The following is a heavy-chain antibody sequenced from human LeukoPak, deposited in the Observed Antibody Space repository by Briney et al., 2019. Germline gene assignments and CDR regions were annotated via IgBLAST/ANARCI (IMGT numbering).Heavy chain of an antibody. Sequence: QPGGSLRLSCAASVFTFRTYWMHWVRQAPGKGLLWVSRINTDGSGTIYADSVKGRFTIPRDNANNTLYLQMNSLRAEDTALYYCARAKPGGNWFDPWGQGTLVTASS. CDR2: INTDGSGT. D-gene: IGHD3-16*01. CDR1: VFTFRTYW. CDR3: ARAKPGGNWFDP. V-gene: IGHV3-74*01. J-gene: IGHJ5*02.